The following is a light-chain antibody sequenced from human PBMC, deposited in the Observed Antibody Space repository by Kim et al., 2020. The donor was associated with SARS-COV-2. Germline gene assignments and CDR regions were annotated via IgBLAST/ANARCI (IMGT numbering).Light chain of an antibody. CDR1: NSDIGNYKY. V-gene: IGLV2-14*03. J-gene: IGLJ3*02. CDR3: SSFTRSSTWV. CDR2: NVN. Sequence: QSALTQPASVSGSPGQSITISCTGTNSDIGNYKYVSWYQQYPGQAPKLIIYNVNERPSGASSRFSGSKSGNTASLTIFGLQTDDEADYYCSSFTRSSTWVFGGGTQLTVL.